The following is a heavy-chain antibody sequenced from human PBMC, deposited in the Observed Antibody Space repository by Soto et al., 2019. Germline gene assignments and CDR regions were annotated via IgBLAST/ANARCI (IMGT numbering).Heavy chain of an antibody. CDR1: GFTFDSYA. Sequence: EVKLLESGGGLAQPGGSLRLSCVGSGFTFDSYAISWVRQAPGERLQWIAAISGSADGTDYAHSVRGRFTISIDNAKKTVHLLMDSLRVEDTAVYFCAKDTVGGYSFWSGYYSDGLDVWGLGTLVSVS. D-gene: IGHD3-3*01. CDR2: ISGSADGT. CDR3: AKDTVGGYSFWSGYYSDGLDV. J-gene: IGHJ3*01. V-gene: IGHV3-23*01.